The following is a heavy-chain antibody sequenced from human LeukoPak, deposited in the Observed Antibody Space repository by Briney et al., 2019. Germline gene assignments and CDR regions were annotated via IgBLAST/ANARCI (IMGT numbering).Heavy chain of an antibody. CDR1: GGSISSYY. J-gene: IGHJ4*02. Sequence: SETLSLTCTVSGGSISSYYWSWIRQPPGKGLEWIGYIYYSGSTNYNPSLKSRVTISVDTSKNQFSLKLSSVTAADTAVYYCARVSHSVGAIIFDYWGQGTLVTVSS. CDR2: IYYSGST. D-gene: IGHD1-26*01. V-gene: IGHV4-59*01. CDR3: ARVSHSVGAIIFDY.